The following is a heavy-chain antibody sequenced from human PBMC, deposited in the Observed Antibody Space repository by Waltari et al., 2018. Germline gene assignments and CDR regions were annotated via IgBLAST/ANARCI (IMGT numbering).Heavy chain of an antibody. CDR2: IIPSLGIA. J-gene: IGHJ5*02. V-gene: IGHV1-69*08. CDR3: ARDRVAATLESWFDP. Sequence: QVQLVQSGAEVKKPGSSVKVSSQASGGTFSSSTISWVRQAPGQGLEWMGRIIPSLGIANYAQKFQGRVTITADKSTSTAYMELSSLRSEDTAVYYWARDRVAATLESWFDPWGQGTLVTVSS. D-gene: IGHD2-15*01. CDR1: GGTFSSST.